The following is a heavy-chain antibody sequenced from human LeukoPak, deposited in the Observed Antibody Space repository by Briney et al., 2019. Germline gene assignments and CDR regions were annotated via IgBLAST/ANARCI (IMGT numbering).Heavy chain of an antibody. D-gene: IGHD3-22*01. V-gene: IGHV4-38-2*02. CDR2: IYHSGST. CDR3: ALERVDYDSSGPYYYYYYYMDV. J-gene: IGHJ6*03. Sequence: NPSETLSLTCTVSGYSISSGYYWGWIRQPPGKGLEWIGSIYHSGSTYYNPSLKSRVTISVDTSKNQFSLKLSSVTAADTAVYYCALERVDYDSSGPYYYYYYYMDVWGKGTTVTVSS. CDR1: GYSISSGYY.